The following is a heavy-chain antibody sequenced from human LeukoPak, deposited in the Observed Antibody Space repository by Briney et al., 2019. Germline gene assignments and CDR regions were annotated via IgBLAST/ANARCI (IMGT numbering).Heavy chain of an antibody. D-gene: IGHD4-17*01. Sequence: GGSLRLSCAASGFTVSSNYMSWVRQAPGKGLEWVSVIYSGGSTYYADSVKGRFTISRDNSKNTLYLQMNSLRAEDTAVYYCARYSDYGDSYYYYGMDVWAQGPTVTVPS. J-gene: IGHJ6*02. CDR1: GFTVSSNY. CDR3: ARYSDYGDSYYYYGMDV. CDR2: IYSGGST. V-gene: IGHV3-53*01.